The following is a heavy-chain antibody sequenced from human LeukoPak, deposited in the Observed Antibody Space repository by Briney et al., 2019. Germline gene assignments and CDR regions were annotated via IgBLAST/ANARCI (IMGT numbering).Heavy chain of an antibody. J-gene: IGHJ4*02. CDR1: GFTFSSYA. V-gene: IGHV3-23*01. CDR3: ARDSDHTSMLFKGFDY. CDR2: ISGSGGST. Sequence: GGSLRLSCAASGFTFSSYAMSWVRQAPGKELEWVSAISGSGGSTYYADSVKGRFTISRDNSKNTLYLQMNSLRAEDTAVYYCARDSDHTSMLFKGFDYWGQGTLVTVSS. D-gene: IGHD5-18*01.